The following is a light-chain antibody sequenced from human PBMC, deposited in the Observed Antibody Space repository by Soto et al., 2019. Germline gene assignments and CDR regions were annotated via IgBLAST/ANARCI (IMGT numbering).Light chain of an antibody. Sequence: QSVLTQPPSVSGSPGQSITISCTGTSSDVGGYNYVSWYQQHPGEAPKLMIYEVSNRPSGVSNRFSGSKSGNTASLTISGLQAEDEADYYCRSYRGSSTLVFGGGTKLTVL. CDR3: RSYRGSSTLV. V-gene: IGLV2-14*01. CDR2: EVS. CDR1: SSDVGGYNY. J-gene: IGLJ3*02.